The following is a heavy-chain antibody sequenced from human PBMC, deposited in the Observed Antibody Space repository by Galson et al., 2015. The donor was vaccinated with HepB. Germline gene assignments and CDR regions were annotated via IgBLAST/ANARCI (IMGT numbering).Heavy chain of an antibody. D-gene: IGHD6-13*01. CDR3: ARVSSRWYDWFDP. V-gene: IGHV3-7*03. CDR2: IKQDGSEK. J-gene: IGHJ5*02. Sequence: SLRLSCAASGFTFSSYWMSWVRQAPGKGLEWVANIKQDGSEKYYVDSVKGRFTIPRDNAKNSLYLQMNSLRAEDTAVYYCARVSSRWYDWFDPWGQGTLVTVSS. CDR1: GFTFSSYW.